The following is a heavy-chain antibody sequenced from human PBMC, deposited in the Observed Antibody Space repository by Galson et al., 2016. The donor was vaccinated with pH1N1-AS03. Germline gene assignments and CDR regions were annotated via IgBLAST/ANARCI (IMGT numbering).Heavy chain of an antibody. CDR2: ISGADLST. J-gene: IGHJ4*02. Sequence: VRQAPGKGLEWVSSISGADLSTYYADSVKGRFTVSRDNSKNTLYLQMNGLRAEDTAIYYCANPRASGTTMVTRLDYWGQGILVTVSS. CDR3: ANPRASGTTMVTRLDY. D-gene: IGHD5-18*01. V-gene: IGHV3-23*01.